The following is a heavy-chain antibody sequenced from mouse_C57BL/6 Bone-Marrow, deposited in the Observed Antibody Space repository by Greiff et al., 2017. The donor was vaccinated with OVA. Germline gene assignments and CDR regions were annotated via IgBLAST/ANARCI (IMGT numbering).Heavy chain of an antibody. Sequence: EVQLQQSGPELVKPGASVKMSCKASGYTFTDYNMHWVKQSHGKSLEWIGYINPNNGGTSYNQKFKGKATLTVNKSSSTAYMKLRSLTSEDAAVYYCGRGRYYASFADWGQGTLVTVSA. CDR1: GYTFTDYN. CDR2: INPNNGGT. CDR3: GRGRYYASFAD. V-gene: IGHV1-22*01. D-gene: IGHD1-1*01. J-gene: IGHJ3*01.